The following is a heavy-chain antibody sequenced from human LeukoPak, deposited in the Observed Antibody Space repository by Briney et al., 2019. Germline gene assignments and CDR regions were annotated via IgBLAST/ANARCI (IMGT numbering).Heavy chain of an antibody. D-gene: IGHD3-22*01. CDR2: IYTSGST. CDR3: ARDWENYYDHTYYFDY. V-gene: IGHV4-61*02. CDR1: GGSISSGSYY. Sequence: PSQTLSLNCTVSGGSISSGSYYWNWVRQPAGKGLEWIGRIYTSGSTNYNPSLKNRVTISADTSKNHFSLNLSSVTAADTAVYYCARDWENYYDHTYYFDYWGQGTLVTVSS. J-gene: IGHJ4*02.